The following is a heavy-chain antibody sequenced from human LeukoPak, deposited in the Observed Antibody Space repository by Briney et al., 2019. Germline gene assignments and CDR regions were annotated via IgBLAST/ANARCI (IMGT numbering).Heavy chain of an antibody. CDR1: GGSISSSSYY. J-gene: IGHJ4*02. D-gene: IGHD5-24*01. Sequence: PSETLSLTCTVSGGSISSSSYYWGWIRQPPGKGLEWIGSIYYSGSTYYNPSLKSRVTISVDTSKNQFSLKLSSVTAADTAVYYCARARRDGYNPIFYYWGQGTLVTVSS. V-gene: IGHV4-39*07. CDR3: ARARRDGYNPIFYY. CDR2: IYYSGST.